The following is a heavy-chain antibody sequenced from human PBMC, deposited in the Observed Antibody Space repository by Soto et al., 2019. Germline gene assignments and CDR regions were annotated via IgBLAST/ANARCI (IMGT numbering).Heavy chain of an antibody. D-gene: IGHD2-2*01. CDR3: ARVPPHAVPAAILGGFDY. V-gene: IGHV3-7*03. Sequence: EVQLVESGGGLVQPGGSLRLSCAASGFTFSSYWMSWVRQAPGKGLEWVANIKQDGSEKYYVDSVKGRFTISRDNAKNSLYLQMNSLRAEDTAVYYCARVPPHAVPAAILGGFDYWGQGTLVTVSS. J-gene: IGHJ4*02. CDR1: GFTFSSYW. CDR2: IKQDGSEK.